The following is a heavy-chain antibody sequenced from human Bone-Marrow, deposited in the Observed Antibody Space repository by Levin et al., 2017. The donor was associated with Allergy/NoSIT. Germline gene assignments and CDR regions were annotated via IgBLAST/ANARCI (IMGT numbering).Heavy chain of an antibody. D-gene: IGHD1-26*01. CDR1: GDRVSSNKAA. CDR3: VRLHSGGYGDFDS. Sequence: SQTLSLPCAISGDRVSSNKAAWNWIRQSPSRGLEWLGRTYHRSKWYNDYPISMKSRITINPDTSRNQFSLQLSSVTPEDTAMYYCVRLHSGGYGDFDSWGQGTLVTVSS. CDR2: TYHRSKWYN. J-gene: IGHJ4*02. V-gene: IGHV6-1*01.